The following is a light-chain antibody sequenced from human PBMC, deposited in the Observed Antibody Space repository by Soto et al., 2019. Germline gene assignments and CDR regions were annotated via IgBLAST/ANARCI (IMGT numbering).Light chain of an antibody. Sequence: AIRMTQSPSSLSASTGDRVTITCRASQGISSYLAWYQQKPGKAPKLLIYAASTLQSGVPSRFSGSGSGTDFTLTISCLQSEDFATYYCQQYYSYPPFTFGPGTIVDIK. J-gene: IGKJ3*01. CDR1: QGISSY. CDR2: AAS. CDR3: QQYYSYPPFT. V-gene: IGKV1-8*01.